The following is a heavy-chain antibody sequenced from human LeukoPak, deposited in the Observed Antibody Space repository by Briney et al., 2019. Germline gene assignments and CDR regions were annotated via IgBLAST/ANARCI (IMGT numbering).Heavy chain of an antibody. CDR3: ARVMLTRYYFEY. V-gene: IGHV1-18*01. CDR1: GYTFTSYG. Sequence: ASVKVSCKASGYTFTSYGISWVRQAPGQGLEWMGWISAYNGNTNYAQKLQGRVTMTTDTSTSTAYMELRHLRSDDTAVYYCARVMLTRYYFEYWGEGTLVTVSS. CDR2: ISAYNGNT. D-gene: IGHD4/OR15-4a*01. J-gene: IGHJ4*02.